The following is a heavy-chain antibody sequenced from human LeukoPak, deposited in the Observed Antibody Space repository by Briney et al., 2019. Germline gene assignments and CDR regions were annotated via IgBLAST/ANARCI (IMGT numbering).Heavy chain of an antibody. CDR2: IYPYSGDT. Sequence: ASVKVSCKASGYTFSGYYMHWVRQAPGQGLEWMGWIYPYSGDTNYAQNFQGRVTMTRDTSISTAYMELSSLKSDDTAVYYCARDRNSGSSLDIWGQGTMLTVSS. CDR1: GYTFSGYY. CDR3: ARDRNSGSSLDI. J-gene: IGHJ3*02. D-gene: IGHD6-6*01. V-gene: IGHV1-2*02.